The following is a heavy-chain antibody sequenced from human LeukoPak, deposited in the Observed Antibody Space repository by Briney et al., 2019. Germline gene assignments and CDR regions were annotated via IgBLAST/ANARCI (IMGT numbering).Heavy chain of an antibody. D-gene: IGHD4-17*01. CDR3: AKTGNYGDFDY. Sequence: GGSLRLSCAASGFTFSSYGMHWVRQAPGKGLEWVAVIWYDGSNKYYADSVKGRFTISRDNSKNTLYLQMSSLRAEGTAVYYCAKTGNYGDFDYWGQGTLVTVSS. CDR2: IWYDGSNK. J-gene: IGHJ4*02. CDR1: GFTFSSYG. V-gene: IGHV3-33*06.